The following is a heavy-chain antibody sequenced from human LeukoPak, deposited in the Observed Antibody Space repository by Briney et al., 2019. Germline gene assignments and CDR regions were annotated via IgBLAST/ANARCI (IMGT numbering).Heavy chain of an antibody. CDR2: INPNSGGT. D-gene: IGHD2-2*01. J-gene: IGHJ4*02. Sequence: ASVKVSCKASGGTFTGYYMHWVRQAPGQGLEWMGWINPNSGGTNYAQKFQGRVTMTRDTSISTAYMELSRLRSDDTAVYYCARGDYSSTSCFDYWGQGTLVTVSS. CDR1: GGTFTGYY. CDR3: ARGDYSSTSCFDY. V-gene: IGHV1-2*02.